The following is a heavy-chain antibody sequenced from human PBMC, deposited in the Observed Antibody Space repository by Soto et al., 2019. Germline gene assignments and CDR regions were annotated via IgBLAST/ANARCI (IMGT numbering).Heavy chain of an antibody. J-gene: IGHJ4*02. CDR2: ISYDGSNK. V-gene: IGHV3-30-3*01. Sequence: QVPLVESGGGVVQPGRSLRLSCAASGFTFSSYAMHWVRQAPGKGLEWVAVISYDGSNKYYADSVKGRFTISRDNSKNTPYLQMNSLRAEDTGVYYCARDHGQQLAGRFDYWGQGTLVTVSS. CDR3: ARDHGQQLAGRFDY. CDR1: GFTFSSYA. D-gene: IGHD6-13*01.